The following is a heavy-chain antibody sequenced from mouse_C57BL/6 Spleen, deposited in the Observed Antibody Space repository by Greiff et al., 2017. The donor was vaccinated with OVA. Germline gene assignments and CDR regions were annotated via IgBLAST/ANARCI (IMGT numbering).Heavy chain of an antibody. CDR3: ARDYLYAMDY. Sequence: VQLKESGPVLVKPGASVKMSCKASGYTFTDYYMNWVKQSHGKSLEWIGVINPYNGGTSYNQKFKGKAALTVDKSSSTAYMELNSLTSEDSAVYYCARDYLYAMDYWGQGTSVTVPS. D-gene: IGHD2-4*01. J-gene: IGHJ4*01. CDR2: INPYNGGT. V-gene: IGHV1-19*01. CDR1: GYTFTDYY.